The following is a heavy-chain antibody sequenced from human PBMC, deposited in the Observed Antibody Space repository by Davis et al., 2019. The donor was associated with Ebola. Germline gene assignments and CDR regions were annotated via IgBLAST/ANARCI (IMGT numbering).Heavy chain of an antibody. D-gene: IGHD5-18*01. J-gene: IGHJ5*02. CDR1: GFTVSSNY. CDR2: IYSGGST. Sequence: GESLKISCAASGFTVSSNYMSWVRQAPGKGLEWVSVIYSGGSTYYADSVKGRFTISRDNSKNTLYLQMNSLRAEDTAVYYCTTRGHYSYVHRGWFDPWGQGTLVTVSS. V-gene: IGHV3-53*05. CDR3: TTRGHYSYVHRGWFDP.